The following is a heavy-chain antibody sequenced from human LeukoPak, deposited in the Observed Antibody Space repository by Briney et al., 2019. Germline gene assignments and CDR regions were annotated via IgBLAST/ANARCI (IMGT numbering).Heavy chain of an antibody. CDR3: ARVPRGGTGYYFDY. J-gene: IGHJ4*02. CDR1: GFTFSSYS. CDR2: ISSSSSYI. V-gene: IGHV3-21*01. Sequence: GGSLRLSCAASGFTFSSYSMNWVRQAPGKGLEWVSSISSSSSYISYADSVKGRFTISRDNAKNSLYLQMNSLRAEDTAVYYCARVPRGGTGYYFDYWGQGTLVTVSS. D-gene: IGHD2-15*01.